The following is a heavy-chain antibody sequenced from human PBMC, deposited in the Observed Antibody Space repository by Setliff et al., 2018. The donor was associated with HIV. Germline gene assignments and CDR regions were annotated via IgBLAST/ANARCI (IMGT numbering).Heavy chain of an antibody. CDR2: IYYTGTT. J-gene: IGHJ5*02. CDR1: GGSINTGGYY. Sequence: PSETLSLTCVVSGGSINTGGYYWTWIRQVPGKGLEWIGSIYYTGTTNYNPSLESRLTISIDTSQNHFSLKLTSVTAADTALYFCSRGTYYEGLDPWGQGTLVTVSS. CDR3: SRGTYYEGLDP. D-gene: IGHD3-3*01. V-gene: IGHV4-31*11.